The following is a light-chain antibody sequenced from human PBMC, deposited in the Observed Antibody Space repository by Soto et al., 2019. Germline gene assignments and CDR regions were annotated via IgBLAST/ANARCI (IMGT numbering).Light chain of an antibody. J-gene: IGKJ4*01. CDR3: QQYGSSPRT. Sequence: EIVLTQSPGTLSLSPGERATLSCRASQSVSSSYLAWYQQKPGQAPRLLIYGASSRATGIPDRFSGSGSGTDFTLTISRLEREDFAVYCCQQYGSSPRTFGGGTKVEIK. CDR1: QSVSSSY. CDR2: GAS. V-gene: IGKV3-20*01.